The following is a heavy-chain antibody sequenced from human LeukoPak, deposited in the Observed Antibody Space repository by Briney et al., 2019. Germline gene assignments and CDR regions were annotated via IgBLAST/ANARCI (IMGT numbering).Heavy chain of an antibody. Sequence: PGGSLRLSCAASGFTVSSNYMSWVRQAPGKGLEWVSVIYIGGSTYYADSVKGRSTISRDNYKNTLYLQMNSLRAEDTAVYYCARVRRDSSGTPIDYWGQGTLVTVSS. V-gene: IGHV3-66*01. D-gene: IGHD3-22*01. CDR3: ARVRRDSSGTPIDY. CDR2: IYIGGST. CDR1: GFTVSSNY. J-gene: IGHJ4*02.